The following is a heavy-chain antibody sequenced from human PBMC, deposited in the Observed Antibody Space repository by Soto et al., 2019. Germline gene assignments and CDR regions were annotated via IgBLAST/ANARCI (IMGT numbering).Heavy chain of an antibody. D-gene: IGHD2-15*01. CDR2: IRSFNGNT. CDR1: GYTFSSYG. J-gene: IGHJ4*02. V-gene: IGHV1-18*01. CDR3: AREGPPRMN. Sequence: ASVKVSCKASGYTFSSYGISWVRQAPGQGLEWMGGIRSFNGNTNYAQKLQGRVTLTTDTSTSTAYMELRSLRSDDTAVYYCAREGPPRMNGGKETLVTVS.